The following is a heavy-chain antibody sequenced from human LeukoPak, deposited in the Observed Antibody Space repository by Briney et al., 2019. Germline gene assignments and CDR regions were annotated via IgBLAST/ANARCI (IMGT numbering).Heavy chain of an antibody. J-gene: IGHJ3*02. CDR2: IYYSGST. D-gene: IGHD4-17*01. V-gene: IGHV4-30-4*08. CDR3: ARADTVTTAASDI. CDR1: GGSISSGDYY. Sequence: SETLSLTCTFSGGSISSGDYYWSWIRQPPGKGLEWIGYIYYSGSTYYNPSLKSRVTISVDTSKNQFSLKLSSVTAADTAVYYCARADTVTTAASDIWGQGTMVTVSA.